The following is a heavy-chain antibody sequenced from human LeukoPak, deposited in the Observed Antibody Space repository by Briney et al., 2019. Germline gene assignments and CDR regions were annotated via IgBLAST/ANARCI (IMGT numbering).Heavy chain of an antibody. CDR3: ARDKVKGYAFDI. CDR1: GYTFTGYY. CDR2: INPNSGGT. Sequence: ASVKVSCKASGYTFTGYYMHWVRQAPGQGLEWMGWINPNSGGTNYAQKFQGRVTMTRDTSISTAYMELSKLRSDDTAVYYCARDKVKGYAFDIWGQGTMVTVSS. J-gene: IGHJ3*02. V-gene: IGHV1-2*02.